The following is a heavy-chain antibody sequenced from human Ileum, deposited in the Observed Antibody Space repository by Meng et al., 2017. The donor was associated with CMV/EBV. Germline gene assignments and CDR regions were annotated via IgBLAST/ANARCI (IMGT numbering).Heavy chain of an antibody. Sequence: GGSLRLSCATSGFSFSNYGMNWVRQAPGKGLEWISYISPTGDTKYADSAKGRFTISRDNAWNSLYLQMNSLRADDTAVYYCASDYSNWGYWGQGTRVTVSS. J-gene: IGHJ4*02. CDR3: ASDYSNWGY. CDR2: ISPTGDT. V-gene: IGHV3-48*04. CDR1: GFSFSNYG. D-gene: IGHD4-11*01.